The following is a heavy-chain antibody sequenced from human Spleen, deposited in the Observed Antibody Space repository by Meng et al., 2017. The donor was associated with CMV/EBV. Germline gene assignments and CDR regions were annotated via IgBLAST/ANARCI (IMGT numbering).Heavy chain of an antibody. CDR1: GFTFSSYA. D-gene: IGHD3-22*01. Sequence: GESLKISCAASGFTFSSYAMHWVRQAPGKGLEWVAVISYDGSNKYYADSVKGRFTISRDNSKNTLYLQMNSLRAEDTAVYYCARDSRDSSGYLYYYYYGMDVWGQGTTVTVSS. J-gene: IGHJ6*02. CDR2: ISYDGSNK. CDR3: ARDSRDSSGYLYYYYYGMDV. V-gene: IGHV3-30-3*01.